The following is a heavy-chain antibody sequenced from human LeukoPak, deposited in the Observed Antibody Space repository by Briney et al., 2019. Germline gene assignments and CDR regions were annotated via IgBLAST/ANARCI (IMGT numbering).Heavy chain of an antibody. J-gene: IGHJ4*02. CDR2: ISGSGGST. D-gene: IGHD6-13*01. CDR3: AKMPFDSSSWSNFDY. Sequence: GGSLRLSCAVSGITLSNYGMSWVRQAPGKGLEWVSAISGSGGSTYYADSVKGRFTISRDNSKDTLYLQMNSLRAEDTAVYYCAKMPFDSSSWSNFDYWGQGTLVTVSS. V-gene: IGHV3-23*01. CDR1: GITLSNYG.